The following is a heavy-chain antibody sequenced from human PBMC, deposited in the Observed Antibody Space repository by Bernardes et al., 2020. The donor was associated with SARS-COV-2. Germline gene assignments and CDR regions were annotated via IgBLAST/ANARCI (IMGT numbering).Heavy chain of an antibody. J-gene: IGHJ6*02. CDR3: VRGNVATRGYYYGMDV. Sequence: GGSLRLSCAASGFTFSSYWIHWVRQAPGKGLVWVSHINSDGSNTRYADSVKGRFTISRDNAKSTLSLQMNSLRAEDTAVYYCVRGNVATRGYYYGMDVWGRGTTVTVSS. CDR2: INSDGSNT. V-gene: IGHV3-74*01. D-gene: IGHD6-6*01. CDR1: GFTFSSYW.